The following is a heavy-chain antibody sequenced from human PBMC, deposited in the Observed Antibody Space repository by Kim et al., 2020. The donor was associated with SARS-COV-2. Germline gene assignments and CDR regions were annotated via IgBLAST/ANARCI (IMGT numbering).Heavy chain of an antibody. CDR1: GGTFSSYA. Sequence: SVKVSCKASGGTFSSYAISWVRQAPGQGLEWMGGIIPIFGTANYAQKFQGRVTITADESTSTAYMELSSLRSEDTAVYYCARCYDILTGYYYYWGQGTLVTVSS. V-gene: IGHV1-69*13. J-gene: IGHJ4*02. CDR3: ARCYDILTGYYYY. D-gene: IGHD3-9*01. CDR2: IIPIFGTA.